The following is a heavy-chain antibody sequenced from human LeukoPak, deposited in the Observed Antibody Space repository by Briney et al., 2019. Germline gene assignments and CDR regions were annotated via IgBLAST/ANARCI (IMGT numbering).Heavy chain of an antibody. Sequence: GGSLRLSCAASGYTFSNYWMHWVRQAPGKGLVWVSRITGDGSSTTYADSVKGRFTISRDNAKNTLYLQMNGLRAEDTAVYYCAKDSAKKYDDYWGQGTLVTVSS. CDR1: GYTFSNYW. D-gene: IGHD2/OR15-2a*01. CDR2: ITGDGSST. V-gene: IGHV3-74*01. J-gene: IGHJ4*02. CDR3: AKDSAKKYDDY.